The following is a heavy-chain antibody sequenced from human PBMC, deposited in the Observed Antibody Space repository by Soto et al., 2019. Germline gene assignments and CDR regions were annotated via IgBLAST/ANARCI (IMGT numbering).Heavy chain of an antibody. CDR1: GFTFSSYW. CDR2: INSDGSST. Sequence: GGSLRLSCAASGFTFSSYWMHWVRQAPGKGLVWVSRINSDGSSTSYADSVKGRFTISRDNAKNTLYLQMNSLRAEDTAVYYCARVATIGWHYYYYMDVWGKGTTVTVSS. V-gene: IGHV3-74*01. D-gene: IGHD1-26*01. J-gene: IGHJ6*03. CDR3: ARVATIGWHYYYYMDV.